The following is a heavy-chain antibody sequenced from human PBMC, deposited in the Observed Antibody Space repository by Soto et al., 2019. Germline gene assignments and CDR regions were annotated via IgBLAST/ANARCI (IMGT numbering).Heavy chain of an antibody. J-gene: IGHJ4*02. V-gene: IGHV3-23*01. D-gene: IGHD3-10*01. CDR1: GFTFSSYS. CDR2: FRAGGDDGTT. CDR3: AKKVNSGSGSQYFDY. Sequence: GGSLRLSCVASGFTFSSYSMSWVRQAPGKGLEWVSGFRAGGDDGTTYYADSVKGRFTISRDNSKNTLFLQMNSLRAEDTTIYYCAKKVNSGSGSQYFDYFGQGTLVTVSS.